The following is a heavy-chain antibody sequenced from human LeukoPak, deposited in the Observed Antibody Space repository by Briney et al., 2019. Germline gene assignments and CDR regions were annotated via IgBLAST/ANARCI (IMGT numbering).Heavy chain of an antibody. V-gene: IGHV1-8*01. CDR2: MNPNSGNT. CDR3: ARGRGPQRGYYFDY. J-gene: IGHJ4*02. CDR1: GYTFTSYD. Sequence: ASVKVSCKASGYTFTSYDINWVRQATGQGLEWMGWMNPNSGNTGYAQKFQGRVTMTRNTSISTAYMELSSLRSEDTAVYYCARGRGPQRGYYFDYWGQGTLVTVSS. D-gene: IGHD3-16*01.